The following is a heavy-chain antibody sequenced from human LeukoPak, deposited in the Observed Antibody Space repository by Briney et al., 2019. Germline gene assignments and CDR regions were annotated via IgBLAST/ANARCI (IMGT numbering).Heavy chain of an antibody. CDR1: GFTFSSYG. J-gene: IGHJ4*02. Sequence: GGSLRLSCAASGFTFSSYGMHWVRQAPGKGLEWVAFIRYDGSNKYYADSVKGRFTISRDNSKNTLYLQMNSLRAEDTAVYYCAKVRRWLGYCSSTSCYTGDSFDYWGQGTLVIVSS. V-gene: IGHV3-30*02. CDR2: IRYDGSNK. CDR3: AKVRRWLGYCSSTSCYTGDSFDY. D-gene: IGHD2-2*02.